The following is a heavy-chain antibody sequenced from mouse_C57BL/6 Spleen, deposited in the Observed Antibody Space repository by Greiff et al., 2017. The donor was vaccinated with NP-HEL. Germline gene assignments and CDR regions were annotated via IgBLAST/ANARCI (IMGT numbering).Heavy chain of an antibody. Sequence: VQLQQSGAELVKPGASVKLSCKASGYTFTEYTIHWVKQRSGQSLEWIGWFYPGSGSIKYNEKFKDKATLTADKSSSTVYMELSRLTSEDSAVYFCARHEESPSITTVVAGAMDYWGQGTSVTVSS. V-gene: IGHV1-62-2*01. CDR1: GYTFTEYT. D-gene: IGHD1-1*01. J-gene: IGHJ4*01. CDR3: ARHEESPSITTVVAGAMDY. CDR2: FYPGSGSI.